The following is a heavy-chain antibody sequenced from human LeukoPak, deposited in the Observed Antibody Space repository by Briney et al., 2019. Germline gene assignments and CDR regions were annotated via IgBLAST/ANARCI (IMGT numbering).Heavy chain of an antibody. Sequence: SETLSLTCAVYGGSFSGYYWCWIRQPPGKGLEWIGEINHSGSTNYNPSLKSRVTISVDTSKNQFSLKLSSVTAADTAVYYCARVGRRGYRVNNWFDPWGQGTLVTVSS. J-gene: IGHJ5*02. CDR1: GGSFSGYY. CDR3: ARVGRRGYRVNNWFDP. V-gene: IGHV4-34*01. CDR2: INHSGST. D-gene: IGHD5-18*01.